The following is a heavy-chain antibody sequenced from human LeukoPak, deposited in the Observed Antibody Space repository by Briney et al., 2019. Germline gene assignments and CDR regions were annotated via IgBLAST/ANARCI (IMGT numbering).Heavy chain of an antibody. D-gene: IGHD1-14*01. CDR2: IYPGDSDT. CDR1: GSRFTSYW. V-gene: IGHV5-51*01. CDR3: ARLSIGNPPSYYYYGMDV. Sequence: GESLQISCKGSGSRFTSYWIGWVRQLPGKGLEWMGIIYPGDSDTRYSPSFQGQVTISADKSISTAYLQWSSLKASDTAMYYCARLSIGNPPSYYYYGMDVWGQGTTVTVSS. J-gene: IGHJ6*02.